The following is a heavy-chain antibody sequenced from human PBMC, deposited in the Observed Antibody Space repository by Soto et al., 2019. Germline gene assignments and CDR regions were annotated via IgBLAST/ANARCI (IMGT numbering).Heavy chain of an antibody. J-gene: IGHJ4*02. CDR3: ARSPANVYFSGASCYERYFGS. D-gene: IGHD2-15*01. Sequence: EVQLVETGGGLIQPGGSLRLSCAACGFTVSSNYMSWVRQAPGKGLEWVSILYSGGSTHYAEFVKGRFTIARDDSKNTLFLQMDSLSAEDAAMYYCARSPANVYFSGASCYERYFGSWGQGTLVAVSS. V-gene: IGHV3-53*02. CDR1: GFTVSSNY. CDR2: LYSGGST.